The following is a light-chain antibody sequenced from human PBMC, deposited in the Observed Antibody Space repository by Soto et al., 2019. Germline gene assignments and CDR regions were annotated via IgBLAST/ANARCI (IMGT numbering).Light chain of an antibody. Sequence: DMQMTQSPSTLSASVGDRVTITCRTSQSISNWLAWYQQKPGKAPKLLIYKASTLKSGVPSRFGGSGSGTDFTLTISGLLPEDFATYYCQQSYRTPPTFGGGTKVDIK. J-gene: IGKJ4*01. CDR2: KAS. V-gene: IGKV1-5*03. CDR1: QSISNW. CDR3: QQSYRTPPT.